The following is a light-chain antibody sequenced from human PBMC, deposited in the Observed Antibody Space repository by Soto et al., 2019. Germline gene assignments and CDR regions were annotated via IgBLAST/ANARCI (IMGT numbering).Light chain of an antibody. CDR1: SSDVGGYNY. Sequence: QSVLTQPASVSGSPGQSITISCTGTSSDVGGYNYVSWYQQHPGKAPKLMIYEVSNWPSGVSNRFSGSKSGNTASLTISGLQAEDEADYYCSSYTSSSTYVFGTGTKVTV. V-gene: IGLV2-14*01. CDR2: EVS. CDR3: SSYTSSSTYV. J-gene: IGLJ1*01.